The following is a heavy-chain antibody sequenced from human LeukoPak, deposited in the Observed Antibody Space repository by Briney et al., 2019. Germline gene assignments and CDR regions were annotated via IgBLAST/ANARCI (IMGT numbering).Heavy chain of an antibody. CDR2: ISAYNGNT. CDR1: GYTFTSYG. D-gene: IGHD6-13*01. CDR3: AMASSSWYKSDPGMDV. V-gene: IGHV1-18*01. J-gene: IGHJ6*02. Sequence: ASVKVSCKASGYTFTSYGISWVRQAPGQGLEWMGWISAYNGNTNYAQKLQGRVTMTTDTSTSTAYMELRSLRSDDTAVYYRAMASSSWYKSDPGMDVWGQGTTVTVSS.